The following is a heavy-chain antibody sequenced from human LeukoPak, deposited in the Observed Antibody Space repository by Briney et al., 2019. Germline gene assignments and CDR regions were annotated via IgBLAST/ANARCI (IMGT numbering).Heavy chain of an antibody. CDR2: IKQDGSEK. CDR1: GFTFSSYW. D-gene: IGHD1-26*01. Sequence: GGSLRLSCAASGFTFSSYWMSWVRQAPGKGLEWVANIKQDGSEKYYVDSVKGRFTISRDNAKNSLYLQMNSLRAEDTAVYYCARADSGSPPNYYHYMDVWGKGTTVTVSS. V-gene: IGHV3-7*01. J-gene: IGHJ6*03. CDR3: ARADSGSPPNYYHYMDV.